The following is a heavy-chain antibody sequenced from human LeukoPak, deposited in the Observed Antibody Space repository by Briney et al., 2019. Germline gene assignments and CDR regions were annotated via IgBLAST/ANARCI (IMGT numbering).Heavy chain of an antibody. CDR1: GFTFSSYG. CDR2: ISYDGSNK. D-gene: IGHD3-22*01. Sequence: GGSLRLSCAASGFTFSSYGMHWVRQAPGKGLEWVAVISYDGSNKYYADSVKGRFTISRDNSKNTLYLQMNGLRAEDTAVYYCAKALYYYDSSGYYYRSGSVDYWGQGTLVTVSS. J-gene: IGHJ4*02. V-gene: IGHV3-30*18. CDR3: AKALYYYDSSGYYYRSGSVDY.